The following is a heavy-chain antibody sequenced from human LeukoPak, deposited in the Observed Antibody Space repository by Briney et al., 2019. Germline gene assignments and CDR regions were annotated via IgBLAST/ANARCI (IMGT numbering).Heavy chain of an antibody. Sequence: SVKVSCKASGGTFSSYAISWVRQAPGQGLEWMGGIIPIFGTANYAQKFQGRVTITTDESTSTAYKELSSLRSEDTAVYYCARSRSGTIFGGYYYYYMDVWGKGTTVTVSS. CDR1: GGTFSSYA. CDR3: ARSRSGTIFGGYYYYYMDV. V-gene: IGHV1-69*05. CDR2: IIPIFGTA. D-gene: IGHD3-3*01. J-gene: IGHJ6*03.